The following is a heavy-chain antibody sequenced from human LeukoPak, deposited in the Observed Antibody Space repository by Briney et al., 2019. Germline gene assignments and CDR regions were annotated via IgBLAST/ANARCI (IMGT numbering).Heavy chain of an antibody. CDR3: AQDRYNGYLAQ. V-gene: IGHV3-23*01. CDR2: ISANGQAT. Sequence: PGGSLRLSCAGSGFAFGTYAMSWVRQAPGMGLEWVSSISANGQATYYADSVEGRFTIPRDNSKSTLYLQLNSLRAEDTALYFCAQDRYNGYLAQWGQGTLVTVSS. CDR1: GFAFGTYA. D-gene: IGHD5-12*01. J-gene: IGHJ4*02.